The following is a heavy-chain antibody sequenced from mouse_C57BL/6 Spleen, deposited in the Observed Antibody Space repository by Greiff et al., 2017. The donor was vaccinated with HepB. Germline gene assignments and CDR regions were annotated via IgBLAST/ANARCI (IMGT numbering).Heavy chain of an antibody. V-gene: IGHV1-18*01. CDR3: ARRKDYYGSSYWYFDV. J-gene: IGHJ1*03. D-gene: IGHD1-1*01. CDR1: GYTFTDYN. Sequence: EVQLQQSGPELVKPGASVKIPCKASGYTFTDYNMDWVKQSHGKSLEWIGDINPNNGGTISNQKFKGKATLTVDKSSSTAYMELRSLTSEDTAVYYCARRKDYYGSSYWYFDVWGTGTTVTVSS. CDR2: INPNNGGT.